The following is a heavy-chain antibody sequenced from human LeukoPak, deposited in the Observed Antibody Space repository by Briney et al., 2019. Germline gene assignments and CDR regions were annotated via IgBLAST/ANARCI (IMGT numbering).Heavy chain of an antibody. CDR1: GYSFTSYW. Sequence: GESLKISCKGSGYSFTSYWIGWVRQMPGKGLEWMGIIYPGDSDTRYSPSFQGQVTISADKSISTAYLQWSSLKASDTAMYYCARHVAGAVAGTSYYYGMDLWGQGTTVTVSS. J-gene: IGHJ6*02. D-gene: IGHD6-19*01. V-gene: IGHV5-51*01. CDR2: IYPGDSDT. CDR3: ARHVAGAVAGTSYYYGMDL.